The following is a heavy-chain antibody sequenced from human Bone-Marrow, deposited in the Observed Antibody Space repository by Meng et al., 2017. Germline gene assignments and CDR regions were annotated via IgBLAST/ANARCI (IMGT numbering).Heavy chain of an antibody. CDR1: GFTFSSYS. J-gene: IGHJ4*02. CDR2: ISSSSSYI. D-gene: IGHD3-22*01. V-gene: IGHV3-21*01. Sequence: GESLKISCAASGFTFSSYSMNWVRRAPGKGLEWVSSISSSSSYIYYADSVKGRFTISRDNAKNSLYLQMNSLRAEDTAVYYCARDCYYYDSSGYCYWGQGTLVTV. CDR3: ARDCYYYDSSGYCY.